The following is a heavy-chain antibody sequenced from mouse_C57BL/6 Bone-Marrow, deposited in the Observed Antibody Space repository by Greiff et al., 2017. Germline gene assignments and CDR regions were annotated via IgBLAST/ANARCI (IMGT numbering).Heavy chain of an antibody. J-gene: IGHJ3*01. CDR3: VRDVYSTFAY. CDR2: IRSKSNNYAT. D-gene: IGHD2-5*01. V-gene: IGHV10-1*01. Sequence: GGGLVQPKGSLKLSCAASGFSFNTYAMNWVRQAPGKGLEWVARIRSKSNNYATYYADSVKDRFTISRDDSESMLYLQMNNLKTEDTAMYYCVRDVYSTFAYWGQGTLVTVSA. CDR1: GFSFNTYA.